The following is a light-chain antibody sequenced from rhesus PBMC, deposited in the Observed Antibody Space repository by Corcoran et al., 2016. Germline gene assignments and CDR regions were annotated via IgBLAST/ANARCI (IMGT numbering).Light chain of an antibody. CDR3: QQYNSAPVT. V-gene: IGKV1-21*01. Sequence: DIQMTQSPSSLSASVGDRVTITCRASQGISSWLAWYQQKPGQAPKLLIYKGCKLQSGVPSRSSGKGSGTDFTLTISSLQPEDFATYYYQQYNSAPVTFGGGTKVEIK. CDR1: QGISSW. J-gene: IGKJ4*01. CDR2: KGC.